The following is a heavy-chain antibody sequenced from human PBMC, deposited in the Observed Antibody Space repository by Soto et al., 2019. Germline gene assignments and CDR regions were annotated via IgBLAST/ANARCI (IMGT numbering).Heavy chain of an antibody. J-gene: IGHJ4*02. D-gene: IGHD2-8*01. V-gene: IGHV4-31*03. Sequence: SETLSLTCSVSGGSINSGGSHCTWIRQHPEKGLEWIGFIYFYSGATSSTSYNPSFQSRVVISVDTSKNHVSLNLNSVTVADTAVYFCAWGTDAYKNGFWGLGTMVTVSS. CDR3: AWGTDAYKNGF. CDR1: GGSINSGGSH. CDR2: IYFYSGATSST.